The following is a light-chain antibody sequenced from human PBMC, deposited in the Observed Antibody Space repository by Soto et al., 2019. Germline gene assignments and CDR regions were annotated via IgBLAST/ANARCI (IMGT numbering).Light chain of an antibody. Sequence: EIVLTQSPATVSLSPGERATLSCRASQIVSRHLAWYQQKPGQPPSLLIYDISTRDTGIPARFSGSGSGTNFTLTTSSLEPEDSAVYYCQQRSYWPRNTFGQGTKLEIK. CDR3: QQRSYWPRNT. J-gene: IGKJ2*01. CDR1: QIVSRH. CDR2: DIS. V-gene: IGKV3-11*01.